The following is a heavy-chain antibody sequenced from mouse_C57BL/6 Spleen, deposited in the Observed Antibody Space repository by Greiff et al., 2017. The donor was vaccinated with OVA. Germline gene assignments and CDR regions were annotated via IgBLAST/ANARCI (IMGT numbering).Heavy chain of an antibody. D-gene: IGHD2-4*01. CDR1: GYTFTSYW. CDR2: IYPGSGST. Sequence: VQLQQSGAELVKPGASVKMSCKASGYTFTSYWITWVKQRPGQGLEWIGDIYPGSGSTNYNEKFKSKATLTVDTSSSTAYMQLSSLTSEDSAVYYCARKRDDYDEYYAMDYWGQGTSVTVSS. CDR3: ARKRDDYDEYYAMDY. J-gene: IGHJ4*01. V-gene: IGHV1-55*01.